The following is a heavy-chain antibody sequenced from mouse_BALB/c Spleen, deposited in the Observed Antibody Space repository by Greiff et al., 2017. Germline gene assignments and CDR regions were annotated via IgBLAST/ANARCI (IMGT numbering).Heavy chain of an antibody. Sequence: EVQLKESGPGLVKPSQSLSLTCTVTGYSITSDYAWNWIRQFPGNKLEWMGYISYSGSTSYNPSLKSRISITRDTSKNQFFLQLNSVTTEDTATYYCARYDRFAYWGQGTLVTVSA. J-gene: IGHJ3*01. CDR3: ARYDRFAY. D-gene: IGHD2-3*01. CDR2: ISYSGST. V-gene: IGHV3-2*02. CDR1: GYSITSDYA.